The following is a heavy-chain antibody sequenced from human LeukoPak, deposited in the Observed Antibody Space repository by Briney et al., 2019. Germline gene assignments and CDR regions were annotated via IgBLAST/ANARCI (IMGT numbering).Heavy chain of an antibody. CDR3: ATDRLLEDRDYNSYYYMDV. Sequence: PGGSLRLSCAVSGFTFSTYTMNWVRQAPGKGLEWVSSISSSSNYIYYADSVRGRFTISRDNAKNPLSLQMNSLRAEDTAVYYCATDRLLEDRDYNSYYYMDVWGIGTTVTVSS. J-gene: IGHJ6*03. D-gene: IGHD1-1*01. CDR1: GFTFSTYT. V-gene: IGHV3-21*01. CDR2: ISSSSNYI.